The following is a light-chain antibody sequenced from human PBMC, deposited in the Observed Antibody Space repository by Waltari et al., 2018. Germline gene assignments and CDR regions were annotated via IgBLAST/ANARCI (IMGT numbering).Light chain of an antibody. V-gene: IGKV2-24*01. CDR3: MQITQFPWT. CDR2: QIS. Sequence: DIVMTQTPLSSPVTLGQPASISCRSSQSLVHDDGHTYLSWLQQRPGQPPRLLIYQISNRFSGVPDRFSVSGAGTDFTLKISRVETEDVVVYYCMQITQFPWTFGQGTKVEIK. J-gene: IGKJ1*01. CDR1: QSLVHDDGHTY.